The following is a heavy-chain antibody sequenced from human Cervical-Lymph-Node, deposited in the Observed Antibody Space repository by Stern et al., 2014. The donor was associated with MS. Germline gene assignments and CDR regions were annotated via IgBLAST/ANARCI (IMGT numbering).Heavy chain of an antibody. D-gene: IGHD5-24*01. CDR2: IHNSGTT. V-gene: IGHV4-30-4*01. CDR3: SRDADGYSLVFGY. CDR1: GGSISSAAYY. Sequence: MQLVESGPGLVKPSQTLSLTCAVSGGSISSAAYYWSWIRQSPGQGLVWVGYIHNSGTTYYNPSLKSRVTISVDTSKNQFSLKLRSVTAADTAVYYCSRDADGYSLVFGYWGRGTLVTVSS. J-gene: IGHJ4*02.